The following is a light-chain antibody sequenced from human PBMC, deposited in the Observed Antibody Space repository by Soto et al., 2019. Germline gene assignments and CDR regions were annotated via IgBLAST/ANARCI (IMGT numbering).Light chain of an antibody. CDR1: SGDVGGHNA. CDR3: SSYERSGAYV. J-gene: IGLJ1*01. CDR2: DVY. Sequence: QSALTQPASVSGSPGQSITLSCTGTSGDVGGHNAGSWYQQHPGKAPKLLIYDVYNRPSGASNRFSGSKSGNTASLTISGLQAEDEADYYCSSYERSGAYVFGTGTKLTVL. V-gene: IGLV2-14*03.